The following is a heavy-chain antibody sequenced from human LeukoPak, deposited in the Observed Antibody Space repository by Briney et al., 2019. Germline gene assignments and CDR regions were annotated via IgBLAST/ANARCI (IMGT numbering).Heavy chain of an antibody. D-gene: IGHD3/OR15-3a*01. J-gene: IGHJ6*03. CDR3: ARGHWTSYYYYMDV. Sequence: SETLSLTCAVYGGSFSGYYWSWIRQPPGKGLEWIGETNHSGSTNYNPSLKSRVTISVDTSKNQFSLKLSSVTAADTAVYYCARGHWTSYYYYMDVWGKGTTVTVSS. CDR1: GGSFSGYY. V-gene: IGHV4-34*01. CDR2: TNHSGST.